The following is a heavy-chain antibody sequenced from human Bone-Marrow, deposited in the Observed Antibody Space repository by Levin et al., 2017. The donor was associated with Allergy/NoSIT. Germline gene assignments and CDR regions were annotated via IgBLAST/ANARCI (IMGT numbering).Heavy chain of an antibody. CDR2: IGQDGSEK. CDR1: ESTFSNYW. J-gene: IGHJ6*02. V-gene: IGHV3-7*01. Sequence: SCAASESTFSNYWMSWVRQAPGKGLEWVANIGQDGSEKYYVHSVRGRFTIARDNAKNSLYLQMNSLRPEDTAVYYCARVAAPDIYYYYGMDVWGQGTTVTVSS. D-gene: IGHD6-6*01. CDR3: ARVAAPDIYYYYGMDV.